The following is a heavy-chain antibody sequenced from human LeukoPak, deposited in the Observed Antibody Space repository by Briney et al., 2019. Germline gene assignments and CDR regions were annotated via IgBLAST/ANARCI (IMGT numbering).Heavy chain of an antibody. Sequence: PSETLSLTCAVHGGSFSGYYWSWIRQPPGKGLEWIGEMNHSGSTNYNPSLKSRVTISVDTSKNQFSLKLSSVTAADTAVYYCARRLGRKFGERFYYYHYMDVWGKGTTVTISS. V-gene: IGHV4-34*01. CDR3: ARRLGRKFGERFYYYHYMDV. CDR1: GGSFSGYY. J-gene: IGHJ6*03. CDR2: MNHSGST. D-gene: IGHD3-10*01.